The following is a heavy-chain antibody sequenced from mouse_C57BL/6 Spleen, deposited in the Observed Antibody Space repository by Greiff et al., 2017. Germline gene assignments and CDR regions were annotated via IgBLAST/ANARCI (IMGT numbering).Heavy chain of an antibody. CDR3: ARQDGYFFAY. Sequence: EVQVVESGGDLVKPGGSLKLSCAASGFTFSSYGMSWVRQTPDKRLEWFATISSGGSYTYYPDSVKGRFTISRDNAKNTLYLQMSSLKSEDTAMYYCARQDGYFFAYWGQGTLVTVSA. V-gene: IGHV5-6*01. J-gene: IGHJ3*01. CDR2: ISSGGSYT. D-gene: IGHD2-3*01. CDR1: GFTFSSYG.